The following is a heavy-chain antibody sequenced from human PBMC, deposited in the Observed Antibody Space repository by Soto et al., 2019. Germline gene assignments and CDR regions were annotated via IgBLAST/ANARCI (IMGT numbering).Heavy chain of an antibody. J-gene: IGHJ4*02. CDR1: GFTIGDYW. CDR2: IKQDGSEK. CDR3: ARTIVVVVPDNFDH. Sequence: EVQLVESGGGLVQPGGSLRLSCAASGFTIGDYWMSWVRQAPGKGLEWVANIKQDGSEKYYVDSVKGRFTISRDSAKNSLYLQMNSLRGEDTAVYYCARTIVVVVPDNFDHWGQGTLVPVSS. D-gene: IGHD3-22*01. V-gene: IGHV3-7*01.